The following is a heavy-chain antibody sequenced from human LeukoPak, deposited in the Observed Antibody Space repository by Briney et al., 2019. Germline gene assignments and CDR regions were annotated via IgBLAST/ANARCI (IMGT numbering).Heavy chain of an antibody. CDR3: ARGVNNWNIDVFDI. V-gene: IGHV4-34*01. J-gene: IGHJ3*02. CDR1: GGSFSGYY. CDR2: INHSGST. D-gene: IGHD1/OR15-1a*01. Sequence: SETLSLTCAVYGGSFSGYYWSCIRQHPGKGREWIGEINHSGSTNYNPSLKSRVTISVDTSKNQFSLKLSSVTAAETAVYFCARGVNNWNIDVFDIWGQGTMVTVSS.